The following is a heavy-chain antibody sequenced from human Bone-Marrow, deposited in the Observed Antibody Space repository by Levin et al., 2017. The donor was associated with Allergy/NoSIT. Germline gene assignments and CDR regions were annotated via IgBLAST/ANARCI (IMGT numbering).Heavy chain of an antibody. CDR2: IIVMFDTA. V-gene: IGHV1-69*06. D-gene: IGHD3-22*01. CDR1: GGTFSRFI. J-gene: IGHJ6*02. CDR3: ATADYYDSSGYHFGSNNYYYAMDV. Sequence: ASVKVSCKASGGTFSRFIINWVRQAPGQGLEWMGGIIVMFDTANYAQKFQGRGTIIADKSTTTAYIELRSLRSEDTAVYYCATADYYDSSGYHFGSNNYYYAMDVWGQGTTVTVSS.